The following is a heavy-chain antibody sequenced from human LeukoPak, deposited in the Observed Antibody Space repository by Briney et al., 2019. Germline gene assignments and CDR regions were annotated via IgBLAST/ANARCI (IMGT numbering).Heavy chain of an antibody. V-gene: IGHV3-30*03. CDR3: ARDPSSGWYLKGWFDP. D-gene: IGHD6-19*01. Sequence: SLRLSCAASGFTFSSYGMHWVRQAPGKGLEWVAVISYDGSNKYYADSVKGRFTISRDNSKNTLYLQMNSLRAEDTAVYYCARDPSSGWYLKGWFDPWGQGTLVTVSS. J-gene: IGHJ5*02. CDR1: GFTFSSYG. CDR2: ISYDGSNK.